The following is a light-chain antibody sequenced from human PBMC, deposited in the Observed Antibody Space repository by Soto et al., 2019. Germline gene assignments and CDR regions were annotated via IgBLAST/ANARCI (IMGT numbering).Light chain of an antibody. CDR1: QSLTSNH. V-gene: IGKV3-20*01. Sequence: EIVLTQSPGTLSLSAGERATLSCRASQSLTSNHSAWYQQKPGQAPRLLIYGGSSRATGIAVRFSGSGSETDFTLTISRLEPEDVAMYYCQQDSSSRTFGQGTKVDIK. CDR3: QQDSSSRT. CDR2: GGS. J-gene: IGKJ1*01.